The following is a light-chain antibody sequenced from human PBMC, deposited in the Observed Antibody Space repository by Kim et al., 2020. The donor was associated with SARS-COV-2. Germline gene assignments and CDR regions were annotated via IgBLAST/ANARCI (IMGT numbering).Light chain of an antibody. CDR2: EDD. CDR3: QYYNRSSVV. V-gene: IGLV6-57*03. J-gene: IGLJ2*01. Sequence: GKTVTSTCTRSGGSVDDNYVQWYQPRPSGVPTTVIYEDDQRPSGVSDRFSGSIDNSANAASLTISGLKAEDEADYYCQYYNRSSVVFGGGTQLTVL. CDR1: GGSVDDNY.